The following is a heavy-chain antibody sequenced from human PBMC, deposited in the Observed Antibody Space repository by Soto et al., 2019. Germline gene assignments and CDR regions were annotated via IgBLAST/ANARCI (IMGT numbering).Heavy chain of an antibody. D-gene: IGHD3-22*01. V-gene: IGHV4-31*03. J-gene: IGHJ4*02. CDR1: GGSISSGGYY. CDR2: IYYSGNT. Sequence: PSETLSLTCTVSGGSISSGGYYWSWIRQHPGKGLEWIGYIYYSGNTYYNPSLKSRVTISVDTSKNQFSLKLSSVTAADTAVYYCARSWAGVVVQTWGQGTLVTVSS. CDR3: ARSWAGVVVQT.